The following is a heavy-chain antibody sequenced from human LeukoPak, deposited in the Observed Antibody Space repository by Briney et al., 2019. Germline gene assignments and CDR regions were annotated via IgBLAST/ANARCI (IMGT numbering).Heavy chain of an antibody. CDR2: ISSSSSYI. CDR1: GFTLSSYS. J-gene: IGHJ4*02. CDR3: ARGDSSGYVCDY. Sequence: NPGGSLRLSCAASGFTLSSYSMNWVRQAPGKGLEWVSSISSSSSYIYYADSVKGRFTISRDNAKNSLYVQMDSLRAEDAAVYYCARGDSSGYVCDYWGQGTLVTVSS. D-gene: IGHD3-22*01. V-gene: IGHV3-21*06.